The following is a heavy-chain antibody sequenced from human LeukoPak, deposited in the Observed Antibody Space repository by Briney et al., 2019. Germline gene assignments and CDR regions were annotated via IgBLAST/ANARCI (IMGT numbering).Heavy chain of an antibody. J-gene: IGHJ3*02. CDR1: GYTFTGYY. CDR2: INPNSGGT. CDR3: AKGYCSGGSCYPVDAFDI. Sequence: ASVKVSCKASGYTFTGYYMHWARQAPGQGLEWMGWINPNSGGTNSAQKFQGRVTMTRDTSISTAYMELTRLRSDDTAVDYCAKGYCSGGSCYPVDAFDIWGQGTMVTVSS. V-gene: IGHV1-2*02. D-gene: IGHD2-15*01.